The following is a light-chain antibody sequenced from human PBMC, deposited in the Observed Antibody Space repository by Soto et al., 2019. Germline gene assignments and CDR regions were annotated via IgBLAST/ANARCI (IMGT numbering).Light chain of an antibody. Sequence: QSVLTQPPSVSAAPGQKVTISCSGSSSNIGNNYVSWFQQLPGTAPKLLIYDNSKRPSGIPDRFSGSKSGTSATLGITGLQTGDEAYYYCGTWDSSLSGGLFGGGTQLTVL. V-gene: IGLV1-51*01. CDR3: GTWDSSLSGGL. CDR1: SSNIGNNY. J-gene: IGLJ2*01. CDR2: DNS.